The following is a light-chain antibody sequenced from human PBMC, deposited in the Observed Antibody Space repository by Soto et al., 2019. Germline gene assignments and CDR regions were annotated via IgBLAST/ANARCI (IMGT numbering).Light chain of an antibody. Sequence: EIVMTQSPVTLSVSPGERATLSCRASQTVTTDLAWYQQKPGQAPRLVIHGASTRATDFPARFSGSGSGTDFTLTFSRLDPEDFAVYYCQHYGGSQGTFGQGTKVDIK. CDR2: GAS. V-gene: IGKV3-15*01. CDR1: QTVTTD. J-gene: IGKJ1*01. CDR3: QHYGGSQGT.